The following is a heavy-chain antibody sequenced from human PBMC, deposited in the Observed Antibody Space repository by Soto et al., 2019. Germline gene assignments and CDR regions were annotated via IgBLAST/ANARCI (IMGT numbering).Heavy chain of an antibody. Sequence: QVQLVQSGAEVKKPGSSVKVSRKASGGTFSSYAISWVRQAPGQGLEWMGGIIPIFGAADYAQKFQGRVTISADESTSTVYLELSSLTSEDTAAYYCGRGRDSSGYHGMDVWGQGTTVSVSS. CDR1: GGTFSSYA. J-gene: IGHJ6*02. CDR3: GRGRDSSGYHGMDV. D-gene: IGHD3-22*01. CDR2: IIPIFGAA. V-gene: IGHV1-69*01.